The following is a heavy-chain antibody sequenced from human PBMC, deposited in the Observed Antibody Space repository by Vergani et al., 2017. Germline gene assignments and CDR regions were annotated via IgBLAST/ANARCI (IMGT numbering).Heavy chain of an antibody. J-gene: IGHJ6*03. CDR3: ARVDTQVPATSHFYYMDV. Sequence: VQLQESGPGLVEPSETLSLTCAVSGYSIRNGYYWGWIRQPPGKGLEWVSGINWNGGSTGYADSVKGRFTISRDNAKNSLYLQMNSLRAEDTALYYCARVDTQVPATSHFYYMDVWGKGTTVVVSS. CDR2: INWNGGST. D-gene: IGHD6-25*01. CDR1: GYSIRNGYY. V-gene: IGHV3-20*04.